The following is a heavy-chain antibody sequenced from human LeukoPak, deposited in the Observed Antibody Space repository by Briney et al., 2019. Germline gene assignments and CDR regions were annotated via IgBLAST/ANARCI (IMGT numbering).Heavy chain of an antibody. J-gene: IGHJ5*02. Sequence: SETLSLTCTVSGGSISSYYWSWIRQPPGKGLEWIGYIYYSGSTNYNPSLKSRVTISVDTSKNQFSLKLSSVTAADTAVYYCARRSSGGGSPSDWFDPWGQGTLVTVSS. CDR3: ARRSSGGGSPSDWFDP. D-gene: IGHD1-26*01. V-gene: IGHV4-59*08. CDR2: IYYSGST. CDR1: GGSISSYY.